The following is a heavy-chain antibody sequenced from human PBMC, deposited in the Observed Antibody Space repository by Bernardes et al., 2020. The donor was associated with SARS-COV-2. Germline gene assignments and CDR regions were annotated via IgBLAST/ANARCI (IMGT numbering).Heavy chain of an antibody. Sequence: ASVKVSCKASGYTFTSYDINWVRQAAGQGPEWMGWMNPNSGNTGYAQKFQGRVTMTRNTSISTAYMELSSLRSEDTAVYYCARGHDGNGGCSSSSCLFEPWGQGTLVTVSS. J-gene: IGHJ5*02. CDR3: ARGHDGNGGCSSSSCLFEP. V-gene: IGHV1-8*01. CDR1: GYTFTSYD. CDR2: MNPNSGNT. D-gene: IGHD2-2*01.